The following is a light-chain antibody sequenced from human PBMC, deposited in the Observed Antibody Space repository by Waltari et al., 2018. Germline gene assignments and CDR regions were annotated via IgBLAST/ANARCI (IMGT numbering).Light chain of an antibody. J-gene: IGLJ2*01. CDR1: SGSIASNF. CDR2: EDN. CDR3: QSYDSNSVI. Sequence: NFMLTPPHSVSESPGKTVHIPCTRSSGSIASNFVQWYQQRPGSAPTTVIYEDNQRPSGVPDRFSGSIDSSSNSASLTISGLKTEDEADYYCQSYDSNSVIFGGGTKLTVL. V-gene: IGLV6-57*03.